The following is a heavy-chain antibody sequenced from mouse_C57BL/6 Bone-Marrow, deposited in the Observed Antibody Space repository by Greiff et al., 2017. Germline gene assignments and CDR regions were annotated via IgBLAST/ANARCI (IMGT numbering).Heavy chain of an antibody. CDR3: ARLWSYYVDY. V-gene: IGHV1-26*01. D-gene: IGHD1-1*02. CDR1: GYTFTDYY. Sequence: VQLQQSGPELVKPGASVKISCKASGYTFTDYYMNWVKQSHGKSLEWIGDINPNNGGTSYNQKFKGKATLTVDKSSSTAYMELRSLTSEDSAVYYCARLWSYYVDYWGQGTTLTVSS. J-gene: IGHJ2*01. CDR2: INPNNGGT.